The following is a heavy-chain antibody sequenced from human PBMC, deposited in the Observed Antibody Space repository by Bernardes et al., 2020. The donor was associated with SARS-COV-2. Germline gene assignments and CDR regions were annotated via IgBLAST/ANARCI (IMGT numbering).Heavy chain of an antibody. Sequence: GGSLRLSCAASGFTFSSYSMNWVRQAPGKGLEWVSYISSSSSTIYYADSVKGRFTISRDNAKNSLYLQMNSLRAEDTAVYYCASIYQLHPGYWGQGTLVTVSS. CDR3: ASIYQLHPGY. D-gene: IGHD2-2*01. J-gene: IGHJ4*02. V-gene: IGHV3-48*01. CDR1: GFTFSSYS. CDR2: ISSSSSTI.